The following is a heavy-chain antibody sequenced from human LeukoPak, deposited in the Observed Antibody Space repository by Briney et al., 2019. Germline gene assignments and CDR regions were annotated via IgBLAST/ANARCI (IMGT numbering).Heavy chain of an antibody. CDR1: GFTFSSYA. CDR3: ARDWVRGLFDY. CDR2: ISYDGSNK. Sequence: PGGSLRLSCAASGFTFSSYAMHWVRQAPGKGLEWVAVISYDGSNKYYADSVKGRFTISRDNSKNTLYLQMNSLRAEDTAVYYCARDWVRGLFDYWGQGTLVTVSS. D-gene: IGHD3-10*01. J-gene: IGHJ4*02. V-gene: IGHV3-30-3*01.